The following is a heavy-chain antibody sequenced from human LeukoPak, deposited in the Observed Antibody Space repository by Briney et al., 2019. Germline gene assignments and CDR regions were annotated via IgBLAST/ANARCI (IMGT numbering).Heavy chain of an antibody. CDR3: ARHVAPPYGDAFDT. V-gene: IGHV4-59*08. Sequence: PSETLSLTCTVSGGSISSYYWSWIRQPPGKGLEWIGCLYYTYTGGTTYSPSLKSRVTVSGDTSKNHFSLKLNSVTAADTAVYYCARHVAPPYGDAFDTWGQGTMVTVSS. J-gene: IGHJ3*02. CDR2: LYYTYTGGT. CDR1: GGSISSYY. D-gene: IGHD3-10*01.